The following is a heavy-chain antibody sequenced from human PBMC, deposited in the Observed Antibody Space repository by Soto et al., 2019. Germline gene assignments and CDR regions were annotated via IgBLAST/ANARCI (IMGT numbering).Heavy chain of an antibody. Sequence: GGSLRLSCAASGFTFSDYSMNWVRQAPGKGLEWVSSISSSSSYISYTDSVKGRFTISRDNAENSLYLQMNSLRAEDTAVYFCAAGGGYSLFDYWGQGTLVTVSS. D-gene: IGHD5-12*01. V-gene: IGHV3-21*01. CDR3: AAGGGYSLFDY. J-gene: IGHJ4*02. CDR1: GFTFSDYS. CDR2: ISSSSSYI.